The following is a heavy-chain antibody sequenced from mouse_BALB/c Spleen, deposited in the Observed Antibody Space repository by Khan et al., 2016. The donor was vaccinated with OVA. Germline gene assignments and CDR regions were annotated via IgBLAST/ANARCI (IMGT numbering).Heavy chain of an antibody. V-gene: IGHV3-2*02. CDR3: AKTARRKN. CDR1: GYSITSGYG. Sequence: VQLQQSGPGLVKPSQSLSLTCTVTGYSITSGYGWNWIRPFPGNKLEWMGYISYSGSTNYHPTLKSRISITRDKSKNPFFLQLNSVTTEDTATYSWAKTARRKNWGQGTTLTVSS. J-gene: IGHJ2*01. CDR2: ISYSGST. D-gene: IGHD1-2*01.